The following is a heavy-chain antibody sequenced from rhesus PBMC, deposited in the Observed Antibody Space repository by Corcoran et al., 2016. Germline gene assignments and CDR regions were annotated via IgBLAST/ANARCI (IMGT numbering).Heavy chain of an antibody. CDR3: AGAGYGSHRFDV. D-gene: IGHD4-29*01. V-gene: IGHV4-169*02. CDR2: IYGRGRGP. CDR1: GGSISSSY. Sequence: QLQLQESGPGLVKPSETLSVTCAVSGGSISSSYWSWIRQAQGKGLEWIGYIYGRGRGPTYNPSLKGRGTLSVDTSKNQLSRKLSSVTAADTAVYYCAGAGYGSHRFDVWGPGVLVTVSS. J-gene: IGHJ5-1*01.